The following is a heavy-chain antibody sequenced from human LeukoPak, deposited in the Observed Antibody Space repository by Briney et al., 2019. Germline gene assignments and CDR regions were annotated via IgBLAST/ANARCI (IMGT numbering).Heavy chain of an antibody. V-gene: IGHV1-18*01. J-gene: IGHJ4*02. CDR3: ARAGYDILTLAPDPANDY. CDR1: GYTFIRYG. CDR2: ITAYNGNT. D-gene: IGHD3-9*01. Sequence: ASVKVSCKASGYTFIRYGINWVRQAPGQGLEWMGWITAYNGNTNYAQKLQGRVTMTTDTPTSTAYMELGSLRSDDTAVYYCARAGYDILTLAPDPANDYWGQGTLVTVSS.